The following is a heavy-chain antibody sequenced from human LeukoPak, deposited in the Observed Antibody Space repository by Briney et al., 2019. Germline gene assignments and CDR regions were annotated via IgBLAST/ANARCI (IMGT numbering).Heavy chain of an antibody. CDR2: ISSSGRTT. V-gene: IGHV3-48*03. CDR3: ARDHVYGGADY. J-gene: IGHJ4*02. D-gene: IGHD5/OR15-5a*01. Sequence: GGSLRLSCAASGFTFSTYEMNWVRLAPGKGLEWVSFISSSGRTTYYADSVKGRFTISRDNSKSSLFLQMNSLRTEDTALYYCARDHVYGGADYWGQGTLVTVSS. CDR1: GFTFSTYE.